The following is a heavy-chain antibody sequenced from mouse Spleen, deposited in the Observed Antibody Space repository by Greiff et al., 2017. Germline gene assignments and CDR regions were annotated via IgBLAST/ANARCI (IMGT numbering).Heavy chain of an antibody. Sequence: QVQLQQSGAELVRPGASVKLSCKASGYTFTDYYINWVKQRPGQGLEWIARIYPGSGNTYYNEKFKGKATLTAEKSSSTAYMQLSSLTSEDSAVYFCARLGPGYFDYWGQGTTLTVSS. CDR1: GYTFTDYY. V-gene: IGHV1-76*01. CDR3: ARLGPGYFDY. J-gene: IGHJ2*01. CDR2: IYPGSGNT. D-gene: IGHD4-1*01.